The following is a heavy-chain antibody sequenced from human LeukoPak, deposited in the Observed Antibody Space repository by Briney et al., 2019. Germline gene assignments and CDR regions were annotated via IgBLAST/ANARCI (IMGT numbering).Heavy chain of an antibody. J-gene: IGHJ4*02. D-gene: IGHD3-22*01. CDR3: ARVRYYYDGIGNYPYYFDL. Sequence: SETLSLTCTVSGGSISSSSYYWGWIRQPAGKGLEWIGRIYSSGSTNYNPSLQSRITMSVDTSKNQFSLRLTSVTAADTAVYYCARVRYYYDGIGNYPYYFDLWGQGTLVTVSS. CDR1: GGSISSSSYY. CDR2: IYSSGST. V-gene: IGHV4-61*05.